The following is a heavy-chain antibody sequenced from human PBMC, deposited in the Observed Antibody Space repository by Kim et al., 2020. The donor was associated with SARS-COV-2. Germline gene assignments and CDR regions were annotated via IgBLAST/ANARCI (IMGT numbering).Heavy chain of an antibody. D-gene: IGHD2-15*01. J-gene: IGHJ4*02. CDR1: GGSISSSSYY. CDR2: IYYSGST. CDR3: AREEEGCSGGSCYPI. Sequence: SETLSLTCTVSGGSISSSSYYWGWIRQPPGKGLEWIGSIYYSGSTYYNPSLKSRVTISVDTSKNQFSLKLSSVTAADTAVYYCAREEEGCSGGSCYPIWGQGTLVTVSS. V-gene: IGHV4-39*02.